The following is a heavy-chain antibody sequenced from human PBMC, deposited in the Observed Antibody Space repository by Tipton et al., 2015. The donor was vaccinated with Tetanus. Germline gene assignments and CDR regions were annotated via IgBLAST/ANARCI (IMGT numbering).Heavy chain of an antibody. Sequence: SLRLSCAASGFIFSSYGIHWVRQAPGKGLEWVAVSWYDGTGKYYADSVKGRFTISRDNSKNTLYLQMNSRRAEDTAVYYCAREADCSGGSCFSGDLDNWGQGNKVTVSS. V-gene: IGHV3-33*01. CDR3: AREADCSGGSCFSGDLDN. CDR1: GFIFSSYG. J-gene: IGHJ4*02. CDR2: SWYDGTGK. D-gene: IGHD2-15*01.